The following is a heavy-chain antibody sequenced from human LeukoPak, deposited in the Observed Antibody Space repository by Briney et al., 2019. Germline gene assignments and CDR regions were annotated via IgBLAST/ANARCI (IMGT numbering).Heavy chain of an antibody. D-gene: IGHD3-3*01. J-gene: IGHJ4*02. CDR1: GFIFSSHG. V-gene: IGHV3-33*01. Sequence: GGSLRLSCAASGFIFSSHGMHWVRQAPGKGLEWVAVIWYDESNKYYADSVKGRFTISRDNSKNTLYLQMNSLRAEDTAVYYCARDEGPVYDFWSGSYYFDYWGQGTLVTVSS. CDR2: IWYDESNK. CDR3: ARDEGPVYDFWSGSYYFDY.